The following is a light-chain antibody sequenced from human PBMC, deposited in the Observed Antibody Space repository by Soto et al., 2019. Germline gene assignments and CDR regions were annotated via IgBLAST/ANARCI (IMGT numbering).Light chain of an antibody. Sequence: DIQMTQSPSTLSGAVGGRVTITCRASQTISSWLAWYQQKTGKAPKILIYKASTLTSGVPSRFSGSGSGAEFTLTISRLQPDDFATYYCQHYNSYSEAFGQGTKVDIK. CDR3: QHYNSYSEA. CDR1: QTISSW. J-gene: IGKJ1*01. V-gene: IGKV1-5*03. CDR2: KAS.